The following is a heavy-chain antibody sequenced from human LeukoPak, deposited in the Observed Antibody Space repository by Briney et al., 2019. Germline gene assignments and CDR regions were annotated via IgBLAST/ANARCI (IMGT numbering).Heavy chain of an antibody. V-gene: IGHV1-46*01. D-gene: IGHD3-3*01. Sequence: EASVKVSCKASGYTFTSYGISWVRQAPGQGLEWMGIINPSGGSTSYAQKFQGRVTMTRDTSTSTVYMELSSLRSEDTAVYYCARDGTPSIFGVVIHQYYYYYGMDVWGQGTTVTVSS. CDR1: GYTFTSYG. CDR3: ARDGTPSIFGVVIHQYYYYYGMDV. J-gene: IGHJ6*02. CDR2: INPSGGST.